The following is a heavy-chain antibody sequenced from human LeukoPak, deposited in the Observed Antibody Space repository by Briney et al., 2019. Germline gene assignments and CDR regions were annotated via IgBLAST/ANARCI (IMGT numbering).Heavy chain of an antibody. CDR3: AKDQVSSSRYYYYYMDV. D-gene: IGHD6-6*01. CDR2: ISGSGGST. V-gene: IGHV3-23*01. CDR1: GFTFSSYA. J-gene: IGHJ6*03. Sequence: GGSLRLSCAASGFTFSSYAMSWVRQAPGKGLGWVSAISGSGGSTYYADSVKGRFTISRDNSKNTLYLQMNSLRAEDTAVYYCAKDQVSSSRYYYYYMDVWGKGTTVTVSS.